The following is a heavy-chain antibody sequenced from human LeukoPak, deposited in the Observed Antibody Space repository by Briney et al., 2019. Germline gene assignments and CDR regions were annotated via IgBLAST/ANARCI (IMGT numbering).Heavy chain of an antibody. Sequence: PSETLSLTCTVSGGSISSYYWSWIRQPPGKGLEWIGYIYYSGSTNYNPSLKSRVTLSVDTSKNQFSLKLSSVTAADTAMYYCARFHTYGDHEIDYWGQGTLVTVSS. V-gene: IGHV4-59*01. CDR2: IYYSGST. D-gene: IGHD4-17*01. J-gene: IGHJ4*02. CDR3: ARFHTYGDHEIDY. CDR1: GGSISSYY.